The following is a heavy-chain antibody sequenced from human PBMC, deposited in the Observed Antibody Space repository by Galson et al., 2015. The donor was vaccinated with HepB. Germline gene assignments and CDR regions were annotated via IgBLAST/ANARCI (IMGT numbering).Heavy chain of an antibody. CDR2: IIPVLDVI. Sequence: SVKVSCKASRGALSSYAVNWVRQAPGQGLDNMGRIIPVLDVINYAQKFQGRVTFTADKSTSTAFMDLSSLSSDDTAIYYRTTGGIYSGSYYFDSWGQGTLVTVSS. CDR1: RGALSSYA. V-gene: IGHV1-69*04. CDR3: TTGGIYSGSYYFDS. D-gene: IGHD1-26*01. J-gene: IGHJ4*02.